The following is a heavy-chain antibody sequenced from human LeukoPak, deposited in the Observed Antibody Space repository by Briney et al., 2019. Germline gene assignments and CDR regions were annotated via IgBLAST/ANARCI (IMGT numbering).Heavy chain of an antibody. CDR2: ISSSSSTI. V-gene: IGHV3-48*01. Sequence: GGSLRLSCAASGFTFSSYAMNWVRQAPGKGLERVSYISSSSSTIYYADSVKGRFTISRDNAKNSLSLQMNSLRAEDTAVFYCARQSRPGYFDYWGQGTLVTVSS. CDR3: ARQSRPGYFDY. CDR1: GFTFSSYA. J-gene: IGHJ4*02.